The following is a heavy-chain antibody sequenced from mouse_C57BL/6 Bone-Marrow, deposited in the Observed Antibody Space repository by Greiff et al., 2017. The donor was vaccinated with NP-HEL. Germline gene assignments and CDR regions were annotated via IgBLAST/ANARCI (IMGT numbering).Heavy chain of an antibody. CDR2: ISGGGGNT. CDR3: ARRGLLLAFDY. J-gene: IGHJ2*01. D-gene: IGHD2-10*01. CDR1: GFTFSSYT. V-gene: IGHV5-9*01. Sequence: EVQVVESGGGLVKPGGSLKLSCAASGFTFSSYTMSWVRQTPEKRLEWVATISGGGGNTYYPDSVKGRFTISRDNAKNTLYLQMSSLRSEDTALYYCARRGLLLAFDYWGQGTTLTVSS.